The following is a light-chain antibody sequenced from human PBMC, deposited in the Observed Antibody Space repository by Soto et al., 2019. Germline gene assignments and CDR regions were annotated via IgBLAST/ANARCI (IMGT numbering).Light chain of an antibody. CDR3: QQFSSYPLT. CDR2: DAF. V-gene: IGKV3-11*01. CDR1: QSVSSY. J-gene: IGKJ4*01. Sequence: EIVLTQSPATLSLSPGERATLSCRTSQSVSSYLAWYQQKPGQAPRLLINDAFNRATGIPARFSGSGSGTDFTLTISRLEPEDFAVYYCQQFSSYPLTFGGGTKVEIK.